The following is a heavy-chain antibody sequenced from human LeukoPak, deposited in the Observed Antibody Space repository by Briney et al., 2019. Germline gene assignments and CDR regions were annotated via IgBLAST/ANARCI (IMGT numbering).Heavy chain of an antibody. V-gene: IGHV1-18*01. CDR1: GYTFTSYG. D-gene: IGHD3-10*01. Sequence: ASVKVSCXASGYTFTSYGISWVRQAPGQGLEWMGWISAYNGNTNYAQKLQGRVTMTTDTSTSTAYMELRSLRSDDTAVYYCARDPYYYGSGAIDYWGQGTLVTVSS. CDR3: ARDPYYYGSGAIDY. CDR2: ISAYNGNT. J-gene: IGHJ4*02.